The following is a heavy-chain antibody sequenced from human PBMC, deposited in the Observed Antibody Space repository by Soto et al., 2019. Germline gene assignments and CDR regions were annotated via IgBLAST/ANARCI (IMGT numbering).Heavy chain of an antibody. Sequence: SGPTLVNPTQTLTLTCTFSGFPLTETGMGVGWIRQPPGKALEWLALIYWDDDKRYSLSLKRGLTISKDASKNQVVLTKTNVDAVDTATYYCAHRRSGYFDSWGQGTLVTVSS. CDR2: IYWDDDK. CDR3: AHRRSGYFDS. CDR1: GFPLTETGMG. J-gene: IGHJ4*02. V-gene: IGHV2-5*02.